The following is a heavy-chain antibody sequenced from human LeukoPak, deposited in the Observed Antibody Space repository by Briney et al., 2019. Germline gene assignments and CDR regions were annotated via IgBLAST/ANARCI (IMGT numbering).Heavy chain of an antibody. CDR3: ARTGYYDFWSGYYDY. J-gene: IGHJ4*02. V-gene: IGHV4-38-2*01. CDR2: IYHSGRT. CDR1: GYSISSGYH. D-gene: IGHD3-3*01. Sequence: SETLSPICAVSGYSISSGYHWGWIRQPPGKGLEWIGSIYHSGRTYYNPSLKSRVTISVDTSKNQFSLKLSSVTAADTAVYYCARTGYYDFWSGYYDYWGQGTLVTVSS.